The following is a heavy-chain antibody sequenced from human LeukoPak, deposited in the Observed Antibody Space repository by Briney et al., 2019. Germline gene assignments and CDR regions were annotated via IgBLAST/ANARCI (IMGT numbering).Heavy chain of an antibody. CDR2: ISYDGSNK. CDR1: GFTFSSYG. Sequence: SGGSLRLSCAASGFTFSSYGMHWVRQAPGKGLEWVAVISYDGSNKYYADSVKGRFTISRDNSKNTLYLQMNSLRAEDTAVYYCAKAVRKYRSSRYYGMDVWGQGTTVTVSS. CDR3: AKAVRKYRSSRYYGMDV. J-gene: IGHJ6*02. V-gene: IGHV3-30*18. D-gene: IGHD6-13*01.